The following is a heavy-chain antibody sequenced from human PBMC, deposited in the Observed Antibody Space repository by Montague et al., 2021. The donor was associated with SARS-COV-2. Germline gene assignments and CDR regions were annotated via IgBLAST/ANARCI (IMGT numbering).Heavy chain of an antibody. J-gene: IGHJ3*02. D-gene: IGHD3-22*01. V-gene: IGHV3-48*03. CDR3: ARSYCYDSSGYYPDAFDI. CDR2: ISSSGRTI. Sequence: SLRLSCAASGFTFSSSEMNWVRQAPGKGLEWVSYISSSGRTIYYADSVKGRFTISRDNAKNSLYLQMNSLRAEDTAVYYCARSYCYDSSGYYPDAFDIWGQGTMVTVSS. CDR1: GFTFSSSE.